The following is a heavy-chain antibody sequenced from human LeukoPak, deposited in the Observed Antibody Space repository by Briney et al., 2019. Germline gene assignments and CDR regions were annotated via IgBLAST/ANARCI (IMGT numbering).Heavy chain of an antibody. D-gene: IGHD3-10*01. CDR2: IIPIFGTA. CDR3: ARGRGTGAGSYYNSYYYYYGMDV. V-gene: IGHV1-69*13. CDR1: GGTFSIYA. J-gene: IGHJ6*02. Sequence: GASVKVSCKASGGTFSIYAISWVRQAPGQGLEWMGGIIPIFGTANYAQKFQGRVTITADESTSTAYMELSSLRSEETAVYYCARGRGTGAGSYYNSYYYYYGMDVWGQGTTVTVSS.